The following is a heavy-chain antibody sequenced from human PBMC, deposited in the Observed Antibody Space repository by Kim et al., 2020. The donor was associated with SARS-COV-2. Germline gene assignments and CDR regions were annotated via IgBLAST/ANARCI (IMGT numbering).Heavy chain of an antibody. CDR3: ARALWFGEGGPWGY. CDR2: IYYSGST. D-gene: IGHD3-10*01. Sequence: SETLSLTCTVSGGSISSYYWSWIRQPPGKGLEWIGYIYYSGSTNYNPSLKSRVTISVDTSKNQFSLKLSSVTAADTAVYYCARALWFGEGGPWGYWGQGTLVTVSS. J-gene: IGHJ4*02. CDR1: GGSISSYY. V-gene: IGHV4-59*08.